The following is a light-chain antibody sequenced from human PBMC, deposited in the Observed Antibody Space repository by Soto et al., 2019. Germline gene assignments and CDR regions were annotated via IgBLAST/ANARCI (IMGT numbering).Light chain of an antibody. CDR3: HQRDNWPWT. CDR2: DAS. Sequence: EVVLTQSPATLSLSPGERATLSCRASQSISIFLAWYRWKPGQTPRLLIFDASNRATGIPARFSGSGSGTDFTLTISSLEPEDFAVYYCHQRDNWPWTFGQGTRVEVK. J-gene: IGKJ1*01. V-gene: IGKV3-11*01. CDR1: QSISIF.